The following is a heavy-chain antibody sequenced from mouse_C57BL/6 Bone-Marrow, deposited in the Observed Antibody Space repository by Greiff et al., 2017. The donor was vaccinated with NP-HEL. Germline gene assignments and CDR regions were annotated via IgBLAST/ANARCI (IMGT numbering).Heavy chain of an antibody. Sequence: EVKLMESGGGLVKRGGSLKLSCAASGFTFSDYGMHWVRQAPEKGLEWVAYISSGSSTIYYADTVKGRFTISRDNAKNTLFLQMTSLRSEDTAMYYCARERSYYFDYWGQGTTLTVSS. CDR2: ISSGSSTI. CDR3: ARERSYYFDY. CDR1: GFTFSDYG. V-gene: IGHV5-17*01. J-gene: IGHJ2*01.